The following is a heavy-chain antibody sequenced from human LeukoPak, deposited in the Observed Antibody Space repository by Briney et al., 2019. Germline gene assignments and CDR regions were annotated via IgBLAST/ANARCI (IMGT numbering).Heavy chain of an antibody. CDR3: ARGSPLMARAVYNWFDS. Sequence: ASVKVSCKASGDTVNSHALNWVRQAPGQGLEWMGRIIPIVEITNYAQKFQGRVMITADKSTSTTYMELSSLRSEDTAVYYCARGSPLMARAVYNWFDSWGQGTLVTVSS. CDR2: IIPIVEIT. V-gene: IGHV1-69*04. CDR1: GDTVNSHA. J-gene: IGHJ5*01. D-gene: IGHD3-10*01.